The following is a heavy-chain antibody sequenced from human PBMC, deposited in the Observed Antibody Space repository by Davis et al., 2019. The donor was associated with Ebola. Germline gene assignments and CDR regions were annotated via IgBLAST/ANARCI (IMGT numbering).Heavy chain of an antibody. CDR3: ARETWVSYGDFWSGQHDL. D-gene: IGHD3-3*01. Sequence: PGGSLRLSCVASGFSLSDYWVGWVRQTPGKGLEWLADIRQDAKNKYYVGSVKGRFTISRDSAKNSVSLEMNNLRADETALYYCARETWVSYGDFWSGQHDLWGQGTLVSVSS. V-gene: IGHV3-7*01. CDR2: IRQDAKNK. CDR1: GFSLSDYW. J-gene: IGHJ5*02.